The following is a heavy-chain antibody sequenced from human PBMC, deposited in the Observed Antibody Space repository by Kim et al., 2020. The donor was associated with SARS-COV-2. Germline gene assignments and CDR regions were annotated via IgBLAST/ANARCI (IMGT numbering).Heavy chain of an antibody. Sequence: SETLSLTCAVYGGSFSGYYWSWIRQPPGKGLEWIGEINHSGSTNYNPSLKSRVTISVDTSKNQFSLKLSSVTAADTAVYYCARSGPVWYYYYYMYVWGKG. D-gene: IGHD1-26*01. CDR2: INHSGST. J-gene: IGHJ6*03. CDR3: ARSGPVWYYYYYMYV. V-gene: IGHV4-34*01. CDR1: GGSFSGYY.